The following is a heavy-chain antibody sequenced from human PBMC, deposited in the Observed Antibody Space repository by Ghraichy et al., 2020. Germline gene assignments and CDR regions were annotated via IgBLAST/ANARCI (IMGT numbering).Heavy chain of an antibody. CDR3: AKEAGEDRFDN. CDR2: INWNGVST. CDR1: GFTFDDYG. Sequence: LSLTCAASGFTFDDYGMSWVRQAPGKGLEWVSGINWNGVSTDYADSVKGRFTISRDNAKNSLYLQMNSLRAEDTALYYCAKEAGEDRFDNWGQGTLVTVSS. D-gene: IGHD7-27*01. J-gene: IGHJ4*02. V-gene: IGHV3-20*04.